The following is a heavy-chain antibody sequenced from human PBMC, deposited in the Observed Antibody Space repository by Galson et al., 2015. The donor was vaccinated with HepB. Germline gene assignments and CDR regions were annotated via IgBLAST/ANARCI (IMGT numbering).Heavy chain of an antibody. D-gene: IGHD6-19*01. Sequence: PLRHSSAAPGFTVSSHFLHGARQVPRKGLVWGPRCYRDGTYGTHAPSGQGRSTISRDTAKNTLTLRMDSLRVEDTAVYYCAREFVAVAGRNSDSFDIWGQGTLVTVSS. V-gene: IGHV3-74*01. CDR2: CYRDGTYG. CDR1: GFTVSSHF. J-gene: IGHJ3*02. CDR3: AREFVAVAGRNSDSFDI.